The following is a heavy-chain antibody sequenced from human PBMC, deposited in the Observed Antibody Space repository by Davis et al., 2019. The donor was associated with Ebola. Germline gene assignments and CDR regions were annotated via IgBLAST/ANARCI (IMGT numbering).Heavy chain of an antibody. D-gene: IGHD1-1*01. CDR1: GYTFTNYG. Sequence: ASVQVSCKASGYTFTNYGITWVRQAPGQGLEWMGWINHHNGNTNYAQNVQGRVIMTTDTATTTAYMEVGGLRSDDTAVYYCARAQFPTTSDHWGQGTLVTVSS. CDR2: INHHNGNT. J-gene: IGHJ4*02. CDR3: ARAQFPTTSDH. V-gene: IGHV1-18*04.